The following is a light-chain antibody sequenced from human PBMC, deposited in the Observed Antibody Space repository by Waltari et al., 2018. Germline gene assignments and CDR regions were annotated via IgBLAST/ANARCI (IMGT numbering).Light chain of an antibody. J-gene: IGKJ1*01. CDR1: QSVSSN. Sequence: EIVMTQSPATLSVSPGERATLSCRASQSVSSNLAWYQQKPGQAPGLLIYGASTRATGIHARFSGSGSGTEFTLTISSLQSEDFAVYYCQQYNNWPRTFGQGTKVEIK. CDR3: QQYNNWPRT. CDR2: GAS. V-gene: IGKV3-15*01.